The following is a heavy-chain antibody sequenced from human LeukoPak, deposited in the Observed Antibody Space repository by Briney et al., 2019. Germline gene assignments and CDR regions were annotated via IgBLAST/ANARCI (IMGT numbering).Heavy chain of an antibody. CDR2: IYYSGST. V-gene: IGHV4-59*01. Sequence: SETLSLTCTVAGGSISSYYWSWIRQPPGKGLEXXGYIYYSGSTNYNPSLKSRVTISVDTSKNQFSLKLSSVTAADTAVYYCARVYVSSSSWSFDYWGQGTLVTVSS. CDR1: GGSISSYY. CDR3: ARVYVSSSSWSFDY. D-gene: IGHD6-13*01. J-gene: IGHJ4*02.